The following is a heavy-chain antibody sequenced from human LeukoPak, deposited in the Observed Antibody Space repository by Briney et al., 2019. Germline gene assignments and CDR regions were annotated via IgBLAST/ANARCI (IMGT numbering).Heavy chain of an antibody. Sequence: RGSLRLSCAASGFTFSSYEMNWVRQAPGKGLEWVSYISSSGSTIYYADSVKGRFTISRDNAKNSLYLQMNSLRAEDTAVYYCARVSIAAAGTGWFDPWGQGTLVTVSS. CDR1: GFTFSSYE. V-gene: IGHV3-48*03. D-gene: IGHD6-13*01. CDR3: ARVSIAAAGTGWFDP. CDR2: ISSSGSTI. J-gene: IGHJ5*02.